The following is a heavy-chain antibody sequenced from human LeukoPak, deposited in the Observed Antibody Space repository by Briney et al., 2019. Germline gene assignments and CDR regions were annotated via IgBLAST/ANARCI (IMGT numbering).Heavy chain of an antibody. CDR3: ARPVAAAGGDY. V-gene: IGHV3-53*05. D-gene: IGHD6-13*01. Sequence: GGSLRLSCAASGFTVSSNYMSWVRQAPGKGLEWVSVIYSGGSTYYADSVKGRFTISRDNSKNTLYLQMNSLRAEDTAVYYCARPVAAAGGDYWGQGTLVTVSS. CDR2: IYSGGST. CDR1: GFTVSSNY. J-gene: IGHJ4*02.